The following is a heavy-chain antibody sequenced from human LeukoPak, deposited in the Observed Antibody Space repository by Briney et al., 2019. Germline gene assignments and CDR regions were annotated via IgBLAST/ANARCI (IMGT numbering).Heavy chain of an antibody. V-gene: IGHV3-9*01. J-gene: IGHJ4*02. D-gene: IGHD6-19*01. Sequence: GGSLRLSCAASGFTFDDYAMHWVRQAPGKGLEWVSSINYNSGSIDYADSVKGRFTISRDNAKSSLYLQMNSLRAEDTAVYYCAKPLGYSSSTTSYFDYWGQGTLVTVSS. CDR2: INYNSGSI. CDR3: AKPLGYSSSTTSYFDY. CDR1: GFTFDDYA.